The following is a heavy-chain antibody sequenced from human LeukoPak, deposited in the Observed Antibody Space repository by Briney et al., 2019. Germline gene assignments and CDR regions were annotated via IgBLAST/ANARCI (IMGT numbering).Heavy chain of an antibody. Sequence: SETLSLTCAVYGGSFSGYYWSWIRQPPGKGLEWIGEINHSGSTNYNPSLKSRVTISVDTSKNQFSLKLSSVTAADTAEYYCAITGYSSSHDYWGQGTLVTVSS. D-gene: IGHD6-13*01. V-gene: IGHV4-34*01. J-gene: IGHJ4*02. CDR3: AITGYSSSHDY. CDR1: GGSFSGYY. CDR2: INHSGST.